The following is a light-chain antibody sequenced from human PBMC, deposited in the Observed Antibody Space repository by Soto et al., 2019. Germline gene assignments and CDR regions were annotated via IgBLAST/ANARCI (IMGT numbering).Light chain of an antibody. V-gene: IGLV2-14*03. Sequence: QSALTQPASVSGSPGQSITISCTGTSSDVGGYDYVSWYQHHPGKAPKLMIYDVSNRPSGVSNRFSGSKSGNTASLTISGLQAEDEADYYCSADTSSSLYVFGTGNKLTVL. CDR2: DVS. CDR3: SADTSSSLYV. CDR1: SSDVGGYDY. J-gene: IGLJ1*01.